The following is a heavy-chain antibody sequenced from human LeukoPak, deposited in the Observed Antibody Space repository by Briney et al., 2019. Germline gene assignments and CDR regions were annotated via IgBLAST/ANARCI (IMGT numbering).Heavy chain of an antibody. J-gene: IGHJ6*03. CDR3: ARAGLKHDSSGYYWLYYYYYMDV. Sequence: SQTLSLTCAISGDSVSSNSAAWHWIRQSPSRGLEWLGRTYYRSKWSTDYVVSVKSRIAIIPDTSKNQFSLKLSSVTAADTAVYYCARAGLKHDSSGYYWLYYYYYMDVWGKGTTVTVSS. CDR1: GDSVSSNSAA. D-gene: IGHD3-22*01. CDR2: TYYRSKWST. V-gene: IGHV6-1*01.